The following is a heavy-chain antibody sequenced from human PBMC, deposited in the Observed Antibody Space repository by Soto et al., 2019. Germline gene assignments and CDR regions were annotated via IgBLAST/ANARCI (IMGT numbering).Heavy chain of an antibody. J-gene: IGHJ3*02. V-gene: IGHV3-21*01. CDR1: GFTFSSYS. D-gene: IGHD3-3*01. Sequence: GGSLRLSCAASGFTFSSYSMNWVRQAPGKGLEWVSSISSSSSYIYYADSVKGRFTISRDNAKNSLYLQMSSLRDEDTAVYYCARTYSDFWSGSDQYDAFDIWGQGTMVTVSS. CDR3: ARTYSDFWSGSDQYDAFDI. CDR2: ISSSSSYI.